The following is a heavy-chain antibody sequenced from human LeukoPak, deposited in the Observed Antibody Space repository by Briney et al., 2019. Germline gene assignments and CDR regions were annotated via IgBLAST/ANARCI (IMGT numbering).Heavy chain of an antibody. V-gene: IGHV4-34*01. Sequence: PSETLSLTCAVYGGSLSGYYWSWIRQPPGKGLEWIGEINHSGSTNYNPSLKSRVTISVDTSKNQFSLKLSSVTAADTAVYYCARVSSGWSDAFDIWGQGTMVTVSS. CDR1: GGSLSGYY. CDR2: INHSGST. CDR3: ARVSSGWSDAFDI. D-gene: IGHD6-19*01. J-gene: IGHJ3*02.